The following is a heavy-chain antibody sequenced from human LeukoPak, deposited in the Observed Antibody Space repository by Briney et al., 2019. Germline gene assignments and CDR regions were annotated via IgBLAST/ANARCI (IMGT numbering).Heavy chain of an antibody. CDR2: IKRDGSEQ. CDR3: ARDTSASLSSKYYFDY. J-gene: IGHJ4*02. V-gene: IGHV3-7*01. CDR1: GFTFRNYW. D-gene: IGHD2-2*01. Sequence: PGWALTLSCPASGFTFRNYWMNWVRQAPRKGREGVANIKRDGSEQYYVHSVKGRFTISRDNAKDSLYLQMNSLRVEDTAVYYCARDTSASLSSKYYFDYWGEGTLVTVSS.